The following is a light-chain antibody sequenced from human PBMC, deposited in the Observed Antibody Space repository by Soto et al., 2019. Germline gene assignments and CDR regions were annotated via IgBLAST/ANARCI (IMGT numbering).Light chain of an antibody. CDR2: AAS. J-gene: IGKJ2*01. V-gene: IGKV3-20*01. CDR3: QQYGTSPYT. Sequence: EIVLTQSPATLSLSPGERATLSCRASQSVRSNYLAWYQQKPGHAPRLLIHAASSRATGIPARFSGSGSGTDFTLTISRLEPEDFAVYYCQQYGTSPYTFGQGTKLEIK. CDR1: QSVRSNY.